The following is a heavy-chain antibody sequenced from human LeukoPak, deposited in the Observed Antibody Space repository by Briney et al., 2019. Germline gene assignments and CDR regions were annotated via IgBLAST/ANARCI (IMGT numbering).Heavy chain of an antibody. Sequence: ASVKVSCNASGYTFTSYGISWVRQAPGQGLEWMGWISDYNGNTNYAQKLQGRVTMTTDRSTSTAYMELRSLRPDDTAVYYCARDERRFMIMFGGALDFWGQGTLVTVSS. J-gene: IGHJ4*02. V-gene: IGHV1-18*01. CDR1: GYTFTSYG. CDR2: ISDYNGNT. D-gene: IGHD3-16*01. CDR3: ARDERRFMIMFGGALDF.